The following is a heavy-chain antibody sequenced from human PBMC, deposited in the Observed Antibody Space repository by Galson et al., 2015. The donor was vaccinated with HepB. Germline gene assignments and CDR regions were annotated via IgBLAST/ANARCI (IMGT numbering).Heavy chain of an antibody. Sequence: SVKVSCKASGYTFTSYYVHWVRQAPGQGLEWMGLIDPSGGSTNYAQNFQGRLTMTRDTSTNTIYMVLSSLRSEDTALYYCARARKRLWVGELIGTFDSWGQGSLVTVSS. V-gene: IGHV1-46*03. D-gene: IGHD3-10*01. CDR1: GYTFTSYY. CDR2: IDPSGGST. CDR3: ARARKRLWVGELIGTFDS. J-gene: IGHJ4*02.